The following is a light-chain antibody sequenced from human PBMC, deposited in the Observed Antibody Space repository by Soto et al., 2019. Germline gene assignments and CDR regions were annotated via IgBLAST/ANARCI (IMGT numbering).Light chain of an antibody. CDR2: GAS. CDR1: QGVSSSF. V-gene: IGKV3-20*01. J-gene: IGKJ2*01. CDR3: HQYGGSPYT. Sequence: EIVLTQSPGTLSLSPGEGATLSCRASQGVSSSFLAWYQQKPGQAPRLLIYGASSRASGIPDRFSGSGSGTDFTLTISGLDPEDFAVYYCHQYGGSPYTFGQGTKLEIK.